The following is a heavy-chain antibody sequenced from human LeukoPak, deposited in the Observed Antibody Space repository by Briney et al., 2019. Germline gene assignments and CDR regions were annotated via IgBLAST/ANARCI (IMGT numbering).Heavy chain of an antibody. D-gene: IGHD2-2*01. CDR3: ARHRIKDIVVVPALGY. J-gene: IGHJ4*02. Sequence: SETLSLTCTVSGGSISSSSYYWGWIRQPPGKGLEWIGSTYYSGSTYYNPSLKSRVTISVDTSKNQFSLKLSSVTAADTAVYYCARHRIKDIVVVPALGYWGQGTLVTVSS. CDR1: GGSISSSSYY. CDR2: TYYSGST. V-gene: IGHV4-39*01.